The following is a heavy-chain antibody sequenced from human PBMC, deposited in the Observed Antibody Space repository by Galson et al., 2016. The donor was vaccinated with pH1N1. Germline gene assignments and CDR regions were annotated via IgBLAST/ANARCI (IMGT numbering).Heavy chain of an antibody. D-gene: IGHD3-10*01. CDR1: GDSISRNSYY. CDR2: IYNSGST. J-gene: IGHJ6*02. Sequence: ETLSLTCTVSGDSISRNSYYWGWIRQPPGKGLEWIGIIYNSGSTYYNPSLESRVTISIDTPKNHFSLKLNSVTAADTAVYYCARQRWWFGEFRATDVWGQGTTVTVSS. CDR3: ARQRWWFGEFRATDV. V-gene: IGHV4-39*01.